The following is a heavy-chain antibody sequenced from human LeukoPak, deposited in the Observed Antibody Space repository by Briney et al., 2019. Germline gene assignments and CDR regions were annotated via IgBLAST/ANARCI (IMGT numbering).Heavy chain of an antibody. CDR2: ISGSGGST. D-gene: IGHD5-24*01. Sequence: GGSLTLSCAVSGITFSSYAMSWVRQAPGKGLEWVSAISGSGGSTYYADSVKGRFTISRDNSKNTLYLQMNSLRAEDTAVYYCANNRRDGYNNWFDPWGQGTLVTVSS. CDR3: ANNRRDGYNNWFDP. J-gene: IGHJ5*02. CDR1: GITFSSYA. V-gene: IGHV3-23*01.